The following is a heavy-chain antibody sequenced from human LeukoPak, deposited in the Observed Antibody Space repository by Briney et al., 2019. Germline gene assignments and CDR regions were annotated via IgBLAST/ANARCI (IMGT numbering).Heavy chain of an antibody. CDR3: ARDGSLGYSYGNSFDP. CDR1: GYTFTGYY. V-gene: IGHV1-2*02. Sequence: ASVKVSCKASGYTFTGYYMHWVRQAPGQGLEWMGWINPNSGGTNYAQKFQGRVTMTRDTSISTAYMELSRLRSDDTAVYYCARDGSLGYSYGNSFDPWGQGTLVTVSS. CDR2: INPNSGGT. D-gene: IGHD5-18*01. J-gene: IGHJ5*02.